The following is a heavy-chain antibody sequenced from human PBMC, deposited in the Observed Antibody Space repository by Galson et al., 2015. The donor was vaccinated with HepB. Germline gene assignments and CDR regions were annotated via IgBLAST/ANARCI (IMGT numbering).Heavy chain of an antibody. D-gene: IGHD3-10*01. CDR2: INSDSGVT. Sequence: SVKVSCKASGYSFSDYYIHWVRQAPGRGLEWLGRINSDSGVTNFPKNFQDRVTITRDTSINTAYMELRRLRFDDTAVYFCAGGLTASGSYENWFDPWGQGTLVTVSS. V-gene: IGHV1-2*06. CDR1: GYSFSDYY. J-gene: IGHJ5*02. CDR3: AGGLTASGSYENWFDP.